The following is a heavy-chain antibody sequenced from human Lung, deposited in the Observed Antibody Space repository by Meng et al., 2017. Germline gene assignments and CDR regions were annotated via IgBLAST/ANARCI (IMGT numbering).Heavy chain of an antibody. V-gene: IGHV3-23*04. CDR3: ARGVGSGLYFYYFDY. CDR2: LSGGGFTT. D-gene: IGHD6-19*01. J-gene: IGHJ4*02. CDR1: GFSFSSYA. Sequence: VPVVQVGAEGTNPGGSLRLSCATSGFSFSSYAMSWVRHAPGKGLEWVSALSGGGFTTYYADSVKGRFAISRHNSKNTLYLQMNSLRAEDTAVYFCARGVGSGLYFYYFDYWGQGTVVTVSS.